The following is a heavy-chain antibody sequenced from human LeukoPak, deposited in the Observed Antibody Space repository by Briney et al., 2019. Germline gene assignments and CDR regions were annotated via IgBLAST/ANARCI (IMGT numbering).Heavy chain of an antibody. V-gene: IGHV3-23*01. CDR3: AKSDHDSSGYFDY. J-gene: IGHJ4*02. CDR1: GFTFSNYA. CDR2: ISGSGGKT. Sequence: GGSLRLSCAASGFTFSNYAMSWVRQAPGKGLEWVSGISGSGGKTFYADSVKGRFTISRDNSKNTLYLLMKSLRAEDTAVYYCAKSDHDSSGYFDYWGQGTLATVSS. D-gene: IGHD3-22*01.